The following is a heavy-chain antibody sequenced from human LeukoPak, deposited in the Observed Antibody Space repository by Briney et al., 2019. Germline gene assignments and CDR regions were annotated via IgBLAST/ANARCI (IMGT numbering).Heavy chain of an antibody. Sequence: SETLSLTCTVSGGSISSYYWSWIRQPPGKGLEWIGSIYYSGSTYYNPSLKSRVTISVDTSKNQFSLKLSSVTAADTAVYYCARAAPGPYDFWSGYYTAHYFDYWGQGTLVTVSS. CDR3: ARAAPGPYDFWSGYYTAHYFDY. J-gene: IGHJ4*02. CDR1: GGSISSYY. V-gene: IGHV4-59*12. CDR2: IYYSGST. D-gene: IGHD3-3*01.